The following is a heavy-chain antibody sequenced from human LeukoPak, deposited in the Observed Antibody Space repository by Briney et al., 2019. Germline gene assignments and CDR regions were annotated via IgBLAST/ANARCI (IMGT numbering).Heavy chain of an antibody. J-gene: IGHJ4*02. CDR3: ARDRGQGFDY. CDR2: MNPNSGNT. V-gene: IGHV1-8*01. CDR1: GYTFTSYD. D-gene: IGHD2-15*01. Sequence: RASVKVSCKASGYTFTSYDINWVRQATGQGLEWMGWMNPNSGNTGYAQKFQGRVTMTRDTSTSTVYMELSSLRSEDTAVYYCARDRGQGFDYWGQGTLVTVSS.